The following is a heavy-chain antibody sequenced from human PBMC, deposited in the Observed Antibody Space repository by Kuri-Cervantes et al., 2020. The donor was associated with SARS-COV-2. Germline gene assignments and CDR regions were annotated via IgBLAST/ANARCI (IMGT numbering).Heavy chain of an antibody. CDR3: VRDGDHWNFDY. D-gene: IGHD1-1*01. CDR2: ITGGGADT. V-gene: IGHV3-23*01. Sequence: GESLKISCADSRFTFNKPALRWVRQAPGKGLERVSCITGGGADTYHADSVKGRFTMSRDNAKNMLFLQMNSLRAEDTAVYYCVRDGDHWNFDYWGQGTLVTVSS. J-gene: IGHJ4*02. CDR1: RFTFNKPA.